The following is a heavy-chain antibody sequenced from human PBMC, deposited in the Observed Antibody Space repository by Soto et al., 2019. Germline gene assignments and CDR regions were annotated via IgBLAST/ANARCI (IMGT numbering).Heavy chain of an antibody. CDR3: ARLRVGATGRTDSDY. V-gene: IGHV4-39*01. CDR2: IHHTGST. Sequence: SETLSLTCSVSGRSISEINSYWGWIRQTPGEGLEWIGTIHHTGSTYYNPSLKSRVIISLDTSKNQFSLKLSSVTAADTASYHCARLRVGATGRTDSDYWGPGTLVTVSS. CDR1: GRSISEINSY. D-gene: IGHD1-1*01. J-gene: IGHJ4*02.